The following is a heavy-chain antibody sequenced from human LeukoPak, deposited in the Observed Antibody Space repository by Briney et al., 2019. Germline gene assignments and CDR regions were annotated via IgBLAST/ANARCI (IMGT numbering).Heavy chain of an antibody. V-gene: IGHV3-7*01. D-gene: IGHD3-16*01. CDR1: AFSLSAYN. J-gene: IGHJ1*01. CDR3: ARENTFMITL. CDR2: IKQDGSEK. Sequence: GGSLRLSCAASAFSLSAYNMSWVRQAPGKGLEWVANIKQDGSEKYYVDSVKGRFTISTDNAKNSLYLQMNSLRAEDTAVYYCARENTFMITLWGQGTLVTVSS.